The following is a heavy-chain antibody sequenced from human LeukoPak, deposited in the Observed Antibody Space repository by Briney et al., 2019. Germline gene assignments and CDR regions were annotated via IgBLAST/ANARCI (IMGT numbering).Heavy chain of an antibody. CDR3: AKDLPLAVAGNFDY. CDR1: GFTFSSYA. J-gene: IGHJ4*02. V-gene: IGHV3-23*01. D-gene: IGHD6-19*01. CDR2: ISSGGDSR. Sequence: GGSLRLSCAASGFTFSSYAMSWVRQAPGKGLEWVSGISSGGDSRYYADSVRGRFTISRDNAKNTLYLQMNSLRAEDTAVYYCAKDLPLAVAGNFDYWGQGTLVTVSS.